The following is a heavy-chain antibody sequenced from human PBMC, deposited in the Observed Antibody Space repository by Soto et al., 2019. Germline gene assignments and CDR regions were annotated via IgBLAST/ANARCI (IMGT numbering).Heavy chain of an antibody. CDR2: IYYSGST. Sequence: QLQLQESGPGLVKPSETLSLTCTVSGGSISSSSYYWGWIRQPPGKVLEWIGSIYYSGSTYYNPSLKSRVTISVDTSKNQFSLKLSSVTAADTAVYYCARLSGYSSSSAFDIWGQGTMVTVSS. CDR3: ARLSGYSSSSAFDI. CDR1: GGSISSSSYY. D-gene: IGHD6-13*01. V-gene: IGHV4-39*01. J-gene: IGHJ3*02.